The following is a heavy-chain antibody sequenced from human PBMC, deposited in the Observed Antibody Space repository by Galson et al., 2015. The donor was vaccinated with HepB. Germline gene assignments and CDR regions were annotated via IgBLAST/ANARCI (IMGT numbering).Heavy chain of an antibody. V-gene: IGHV3-7*03. CDR3: ARDRGYCSGGSCYRGGWFDP. J-gene: IGHJ5*02. D-gene: IGHD2-15*01. CDR2: IKQDGSEK. CDR1: GFTFSSYW. Sequence: SLRLSCAASGFTFSSYWMSWVRQAPGKGLEWVANIKQDGSEKYYVDSVKGRFTISRDNAKNSLYLQMNSLRAEDTAVYYCARDRGYCSGGSCYRGGWFDPWGQGTLVTVSS.